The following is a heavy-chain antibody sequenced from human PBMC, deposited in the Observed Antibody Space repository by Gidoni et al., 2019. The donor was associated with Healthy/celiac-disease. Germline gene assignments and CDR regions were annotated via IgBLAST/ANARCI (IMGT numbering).Heavy chain of an antibody. J-gene: IGHJ4*02. CDR2: IYYSGST. D-gene: IGHD3-10*01. Sequence: QLQLQESGPGLVKPSETLSLTCTVSGGSISSSRYYWCWIRQPPGKGLEWIGSIYYSGSTYYNPSLKSRVTISVDTSKNQFSLKLSSVTAADTAVYYCARLARSQAGELLWFGESPRLFFDYWGQGTLVTVSS. CDR3: ARLARSQAGELLWFGESPRLFFDY. V-gene: IGHV4-39*01. CDR1: GGSISSSRYY.